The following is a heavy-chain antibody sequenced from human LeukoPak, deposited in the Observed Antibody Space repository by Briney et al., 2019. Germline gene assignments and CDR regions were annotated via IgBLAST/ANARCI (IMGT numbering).Heavy chain of an antibody. D-gene: IGHD5-18*01. CDR1: GFTFSYA. V-gene: IGHV3-23*01. J-gene: IGHJ4*02. CDR3: AKDFLVEYRYSYGTEPFDY. Sequence: GGSLRLSCAASGFTFSYAMTWVRQAPGKGLEWVSAISGSGGSTYYADSVKGRFTISRDNSKNTLYLQMNSLRAEDTAVYYCAKDFLVEYRYSYGTEPFDYWGQGTLVTVSS. CDR2: ISGSGGST.